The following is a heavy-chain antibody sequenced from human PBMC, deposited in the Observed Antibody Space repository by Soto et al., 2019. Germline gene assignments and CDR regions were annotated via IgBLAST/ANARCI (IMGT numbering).Heavy chain of an antibody. CDR1: GGSISSGGYS. CDR2: IYHSGST. Sequence: QLQLQESGSGLVKPSQTLSLTCAVSGGSISSGGYSWSWIRQPAGKGLEWIGYIYHSGSTYYNPSLKSRVTISVDRSKNQFSLKLSSVTAADTAVYYCARTLYDSSGYYNWFDPWGQGTLVTVSS. V-gene: IGHV4-30-2*01. CDR3: ARTLYDSSGYYNWFDP. D-gene: IGHD3-22*01. J-gene: IGHJ5*02.